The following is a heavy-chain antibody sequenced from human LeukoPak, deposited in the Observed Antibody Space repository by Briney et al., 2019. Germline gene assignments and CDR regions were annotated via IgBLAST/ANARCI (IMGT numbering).Heavy chain of an antibody. Sequence: SETLSLTCTVSGGSISSSSYYWGWLRQPPGKGLEWIGSIYYSGSTYYNPSLKSRVTISVDTSKNQFSLKLSSVTAADTAVYYCARWYYDTSGRYFDYWGQGTLVTVSS. CDR2: IYYSGST. CDR3: ARWYYDTSGRYFDY. D-gene: IGHD3-22*01. J-gene: IGHJ4*02. CDR1: GGSISSSSYY. V-gene: IGHV4-39*07.